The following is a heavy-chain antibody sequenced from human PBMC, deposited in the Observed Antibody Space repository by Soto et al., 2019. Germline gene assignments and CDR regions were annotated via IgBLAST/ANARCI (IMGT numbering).Heavy chain of an antibody. CDR2: IHSDGTTT. CDR3: ARGDRGGFDI. Sequence: ELKLVESGGGLVQSGGSLRLSCAASGFTFSYYWMHWVRQAPGTGLVWVSHIHSDGTTTTYAASVKGRFTVSRDNTKNTLYLQMNSLRAEDTAVYYCARGDRGGFDIWGQGTVAIVSS. J-gene: IGHJ3*02. CDR1: GFTFSYYW. D-gene: IGHD2-15*01. V-gene: IGHV3-74*01.